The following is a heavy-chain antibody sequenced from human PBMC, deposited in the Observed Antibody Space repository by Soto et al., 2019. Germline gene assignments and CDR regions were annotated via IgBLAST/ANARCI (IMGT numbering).Heavy chain of an antibody. Sequence: PSETLSLTCTVSGGSISSGGYYWSWIRQPAGKGLEWIGRIYTSGSTNYNPSLKSRVTMSVDTSKNQFSLKLSSVTAADTAVYYCARDTFEDIVVVTALQGSYGMDVWGQGTTVTVSS. V-gene: IGHV4-61*02. J-gene: IGHJ6*02. D-gene: IGHD2-21*02. CDR3: ARDTFEDIVVVTALQGSYGMDV. CDR1: GGSISSGGYY. CDR2: IYTSGST.